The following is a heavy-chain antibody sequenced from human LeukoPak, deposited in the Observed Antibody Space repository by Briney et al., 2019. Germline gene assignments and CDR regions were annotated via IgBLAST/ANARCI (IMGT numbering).Heavy chain of an antibody. CDR3: ARTWDSAALHTSWFDP. J-gene: IGHJ5*02. D-gene: IGHD5-24*01. CDR2: INPSGGST. V-gene: IGHV1-46*01. Sequence: ASVKVSCKASGYTFTSYYMHWVRQAPGQGLEWMGIINPSGGSTSYAQKFQGRVTMTRDTSTSTVYMELSSLRSEDTAVYYCARTWDSAALHTSWFDPWGQGTLVTVSS. CDR1: GYTFTSYY.